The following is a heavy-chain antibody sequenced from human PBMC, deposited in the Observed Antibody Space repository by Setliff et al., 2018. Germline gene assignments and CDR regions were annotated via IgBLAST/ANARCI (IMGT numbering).Heavy chain of an antibody. D-gene: IGHD3-16*01. CDR2: INPSSGAT. CDR3: ARDGGGDSDAFDI. CDR1: GYTFTDYY. J-gene: IGHJ3*02. V-gene: IGHV1-2*02. Sequence: GASVKVSCKPSGYTFTDYYIHWVRQAPGQGLEWMGWINPSSGATIYAQKFQGRVTMTSDTSISTAYMELGRLRSDDTAVYFCARDGGGDSDAFDIWGQGTMVTVSS.